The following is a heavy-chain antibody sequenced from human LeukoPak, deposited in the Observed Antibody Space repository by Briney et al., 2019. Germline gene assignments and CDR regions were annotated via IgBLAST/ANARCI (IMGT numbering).Heavy chain of an antibody. CDR3: AKVAHYYYGSESYYFFEH. V-gene: IGHV3-7*01. CDR1: GFTFTTYW. J-gene: IGHJ4*02. D-gene: IGHD3-10*01. CDR2: IKQDGTEK. Sequence: GGSLRLSCAASGFTFTTYWMSWVRQPPGKGLEWVANIKQDGTEKYYVDSVKGRFTISRDNAKNSLYLQMNSLRVEDTAIYYCAKVAHYYYGSESYYFFEHWGQGTPVTASS.